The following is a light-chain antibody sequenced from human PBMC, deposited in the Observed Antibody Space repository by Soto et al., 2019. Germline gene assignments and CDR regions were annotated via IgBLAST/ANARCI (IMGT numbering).Light chain of an antibody. J-gene: IGKJ1*01. CDR1: QSVSSN. Sequence: ETLMPDSPSTMLLSHGEGAKISCRASQSVSSNFAWYQQKPGQAPRLLIYGASTRATGIPARFSGSGSGTEFTLTISSLQPDDFATYYCQHYNSYSEAFGQGTKVDIK. CDR2: GAS. V-gene: IGKV3-15*01. CDR3: QHYNSYSEA.